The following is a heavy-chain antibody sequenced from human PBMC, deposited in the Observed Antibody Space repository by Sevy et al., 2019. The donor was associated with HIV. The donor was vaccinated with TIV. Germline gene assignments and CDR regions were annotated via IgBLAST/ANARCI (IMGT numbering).Heavy chain of an antibody. V-gene: IGHV3-30-3*01. Sequence: GGSLRLSCAASGFIFGSYAMNWVRQAPGKGLEWVAVISYDGSHKYYADSVKGRFTISRDSSKNTLYLQMHSLRTDDTAVYYCARDPGSSWSSFDYWGQGTLATVSS. CDR3: ARDPGSSWSSFDY. CDR2: ISYDGSHK. D-gene: IGHD6-13*01. J-gene: IGHJ4*02. CDR1: GFIFGSYA.